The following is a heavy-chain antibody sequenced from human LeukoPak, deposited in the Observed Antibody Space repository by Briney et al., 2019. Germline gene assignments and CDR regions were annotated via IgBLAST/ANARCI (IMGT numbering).Heavy chain of an antibody. D-gene: IGHD2-2*01. CDR1: GFTFSSYA. CDR3: AREGCSSTSCYPYYYYYYGMDV. V-gene: IGHV3-30-3*01. CDR2: ISYDGSNK. Sequence: PGGSLKLSCAASGFTFSSYAMHWVRQAPGKGLESVAVISYDGSNKYYADSVKGRFTISRDNSKNTLYLQMNSLRAEDTAVYYCAREGCSSTSCYPYYYYYYGMDVWGRGTTVTVSS. J-gene: IGHJ6*02.